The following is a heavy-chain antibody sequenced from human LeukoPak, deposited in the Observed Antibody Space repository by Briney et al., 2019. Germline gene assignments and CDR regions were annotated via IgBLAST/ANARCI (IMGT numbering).Heavy chain of an antibody. CDR1: SGSITNYY. J-gene: IGHJ5*02. Sequence: SETLSLTCTVSSGSITNYYWSWIRQPPGKELEWIGYIYYSGNTNYDPSLQSRVTISVDTTKNQFSLSLSSVTAADTAVYYCARGELAAAGRNWFDPWGQGTLVTVSS. V-gene: IGHV4-59*01. CDR3: ARGELAAAGRNWFDP. D-gene: IGHD6-13*01. CDR2: IYYSGNT.